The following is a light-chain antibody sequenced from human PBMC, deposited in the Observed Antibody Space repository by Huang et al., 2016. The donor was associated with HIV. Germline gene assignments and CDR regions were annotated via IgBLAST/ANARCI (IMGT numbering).Light chain of an antibody. CDR1: QSIGRN. CDR3: QQYNNWPLT. V-gene: IGKV3-15*01. J-gene: IGKJ4*01. Sequence: EIVMTQSPATLSVSPGKRGTLSCRASQSIGRNLAWYQQKPGQTPSLLISGASTRAADIPARFSGSGSGTDFALNISSLQSEDFAVYYCQQYNNWPLTFGGGTKVEIK. CDR2: GAS.